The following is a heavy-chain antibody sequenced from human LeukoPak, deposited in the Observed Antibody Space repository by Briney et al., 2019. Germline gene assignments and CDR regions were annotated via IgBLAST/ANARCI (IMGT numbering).Heavy chain of an antibody. D-gene: IGHD2-15*01. CDR2: INPNSGGT. CDR1: GYTLTGYY. V-gene: IGHV1-2*02. Sequence: ASVKVSCKASGYTLTGYYMHWVRQAPGQGLDWMGWINPNSGGTNYAQKFQGRVTMTRDTSISTAYMELSSLISDDTAVYYCARKTVADTFDYWGQGTLVTVSS. J-gene: IGHJ4*02. CDR3: ARKTVADTFDY.